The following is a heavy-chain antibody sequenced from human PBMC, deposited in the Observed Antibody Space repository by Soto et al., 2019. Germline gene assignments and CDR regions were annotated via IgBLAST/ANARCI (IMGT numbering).Heavy chain of an antibody. V-gene: IGHV1-2*02. CDR3: ARDLIVDGAYNYGMEV. J-gene: IGHJ6*04. CDR2: ISPKSGNT. D-gene: IGHD3-22*01. CDR1: RDTFIRNG. Sequence: ASVDLSCKTSRDTFIRNGISWPRQSPGQGLEWMGWISPKSGNTKYAQKSQGRVSMIRDASLTTAYMQLNRLTSDDTAVYYCARDLIVDGAYNYGMEVWGKGTTVTVSS.